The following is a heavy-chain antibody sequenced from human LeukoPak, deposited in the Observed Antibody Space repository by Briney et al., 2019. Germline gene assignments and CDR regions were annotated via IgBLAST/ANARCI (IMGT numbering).Heavy chain of an antibody. CDR2: INPNSGGT. Sequence: ASVKVSCKASGYTFTGYYMHWVRQAPGKGLEWMGWINPNSGGTNYAQKFKGRVTITRDTSISTAYMELNRLRSDDTAVYHCARDLQAAAGSYWGQGTLVTVSS. J-gene: IGHJ4*02. V-gene: IGHV1-2*02. CDR1: GYTFTGYY. D-gene: IGHD6-13*01. CDR3: ARDLQAAAGSY.